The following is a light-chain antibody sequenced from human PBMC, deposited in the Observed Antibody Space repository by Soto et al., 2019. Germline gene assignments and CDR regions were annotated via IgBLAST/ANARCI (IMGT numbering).Light chain of an antibody. J-gene: IGKJ4*01. V-gene: IGKV3-11*01. CDR1: QSVSSN. CDR3: QQRSSWPLT. CDR2: DAS. Sequence: EIVLTQSPATLSLSPGERATLSCRASQSVSSNLAWYQQKPGQAPRLLIYDASNTATGIPARFSGSGSGTDFPLTISSLEPEDFAVYYCQQRSSWPLTFGGGTKVEIK.